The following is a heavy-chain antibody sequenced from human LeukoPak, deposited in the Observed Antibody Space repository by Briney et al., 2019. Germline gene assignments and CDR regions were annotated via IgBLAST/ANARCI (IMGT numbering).Heavy chain of an antibody. D-gene: IGHD6-13*01. CDR2: IYHSGST. J-gene: IGHJ4*02. CDR3: ARGSIAAACPYYFDY. Sequence: SETLSLTCAVSGYSISSGYYWGWIRQPPGKGLEWIGSIYHSGSTYYNPSLKSRVTISVDTSKNQFSLKLSSVTAADTAVYYRARGSIAAACPYYFDYWGQGTLVTVSS. CDR1: GYSISSGYY. V-gene: IGHV4-38-2*01.